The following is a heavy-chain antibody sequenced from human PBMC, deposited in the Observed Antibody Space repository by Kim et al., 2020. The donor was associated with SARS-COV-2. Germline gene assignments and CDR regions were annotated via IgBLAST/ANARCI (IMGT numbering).Heavy chain of an antibody. Sequence: GGSLRLSCAASGFTFSSYSMNWFRQAPGKGLEWVSSISSSSSYIYYADSVKGRFTISRDNSKNSLYLQMNSLRAEDTAVYYCARDDDYDILTGYPGYFDYWGQGTLVTVSS. J-gene: IGHJ4*02. CDR3: ARDDDYDILTGYPGYFDY. D-gene: IGHD3-9*01. CDR1: GFTFSSYS. CDR2: ISSSSSYI. V-gene: IGHV3-21*01.